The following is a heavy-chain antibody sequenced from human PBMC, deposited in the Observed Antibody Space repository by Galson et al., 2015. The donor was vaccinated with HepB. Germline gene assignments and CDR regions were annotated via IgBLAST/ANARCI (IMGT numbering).Heavy chain of an antibody. J-gene: IGHJ5*02. V-gene: IGHV1-18*04. Sequence: SVKVSCKASGYTFTSYGISWVRQAPGQGLEWMGWISAYNGNTNYAQKLQGRVTMTTDTSTSTAYMELRSLRSDDTAVYYCARDVVQGPDRLYPAWFDPWGQGTLVTVSS. D-gene: IGHD2-2*02. CDR1: GYTFTSYG. CDR3: ARDVVQGPDRLYPAWFDP. CDR2: ISAYNGNT.